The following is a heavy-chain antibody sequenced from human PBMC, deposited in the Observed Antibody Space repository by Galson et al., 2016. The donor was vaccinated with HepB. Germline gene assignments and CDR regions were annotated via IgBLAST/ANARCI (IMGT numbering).Heavy chain of an antibody. CDR1: GDSINIARYF. CDR3: VRDEYNISWYKY. J-gene: IGHJ4*02. V-gene: IGHV4-39*02. Sequence: LTCSVSGDSINIARYFWGWIRQSPTRGLEWIGTIANSGSTYYNPSLRSRVSISVDTSRNQFSLKLNSVTAADTALYYCVRDEYNISWYKYWGQGTLVTVSS. D-gene: IGHD6-13*01. CDR2: IANSGST.